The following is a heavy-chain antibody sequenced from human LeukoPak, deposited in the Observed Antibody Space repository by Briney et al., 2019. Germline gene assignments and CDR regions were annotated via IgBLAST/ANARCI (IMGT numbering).Heavy chain of an antibody. V-gene: IGHV4-39*07. CDR1: GGLISISTYY. D-gene: IGHD1-26*01. Sequence: RSSETLSLTCTVSGGLISISTYYWGWIRQPPGKGLEWIGSIYYSGTTHYNPSLKSRVTISVDTSKNQFSLKLSSVTAADTAVYYCARELHSGSYYFDYWGQGTLVTVSS. J-gene: IGHJ4*02. CDR2: IYYSGTT. CDR3: ARELHSGSYYFDY.